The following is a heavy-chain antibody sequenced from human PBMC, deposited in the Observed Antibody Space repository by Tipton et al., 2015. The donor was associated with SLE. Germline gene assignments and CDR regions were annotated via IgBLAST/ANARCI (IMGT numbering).Heavy chain of an antibody. D-gene: IGHD1-1*01. V-gene: IGHV4-59*02. J-gene: IGHJ3*01. Sequence: TLSLTCTVSGASVNSFNWNWNRQPQGQGMEWIGYVFYSGSTNYNSSLNSRVTMSVDMLKNQFSLKLTSVTAADTAVYYCARDCPLEPNPVDLVFDSWGPGTKVTVSS. CDR3: ARDCPLEPNPVDLVFDS. CDR2: VFYSGST. CDR1: GASVNSFN.